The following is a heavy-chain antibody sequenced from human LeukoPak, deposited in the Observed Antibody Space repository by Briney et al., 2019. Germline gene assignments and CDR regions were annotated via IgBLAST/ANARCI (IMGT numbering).Heavy chain of an antibody. D-gene: IGHD2-2*01. Sequence: GGSLRLSCAASGFTFNSYSMNWVRQAPGKGLEWVSYISSSSSTIYLADSVKGRFTISRDNAKNPLYLQMNSLRAEDTAVYYCAKADIVVVPADYWGQGTLVTVSS. CDR3: AKADIVVVPADY. J-gene: IGHJ4*02. CDR2: ISSSSSTI. CDR1: GFTFNSYS. V-gene: IGHV3-48*01.